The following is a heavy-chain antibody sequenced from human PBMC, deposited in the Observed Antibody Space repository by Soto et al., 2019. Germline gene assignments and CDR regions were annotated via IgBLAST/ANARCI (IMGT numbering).Heavy chain of an antibody. CDR2: IYYSGDT. Sequence: QVQLQESGPGLVKPSETLSLTCSVSGDSLNSYYWSWIRQSPGKGLEWLGYIYYSGDTKYNPSLQSRISISVDTTENQFSLSLSSVTDADTAVYFCARDRNKLWKNDPFYIWGKGTMVTVSS. V-gene: IGHV4-59*01. D-gene: IGHD1-1*01. CDR3: ARDRNKLWKNDPFYI. CDR1: GDSLNSYY. J-gene: IGHJ3*02.